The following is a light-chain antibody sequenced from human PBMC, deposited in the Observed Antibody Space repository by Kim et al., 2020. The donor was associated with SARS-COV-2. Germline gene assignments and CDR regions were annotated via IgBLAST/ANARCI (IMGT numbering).Light chain of an antibody. CDR2: SNN. V-gene: IGLV1-44*01. J-gene: IGLJ3*02. CDR1: SSNIGSNT. CDR3: AAWDDSLNGPV. Sequence: QPVLTQPPSASGTPGQRVTISCSGSSSNIGSNTVNWYQQLPGTAPKLLIYSNNQRPSGVPDRFSGSKSGTSASLAISVLQSEDEADYYCAAWDDSLNGPVFGGGTQLTVL.